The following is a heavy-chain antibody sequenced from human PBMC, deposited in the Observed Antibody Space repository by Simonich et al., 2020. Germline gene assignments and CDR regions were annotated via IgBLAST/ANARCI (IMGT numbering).Heavy chain of an antibody. Sequence: QVQLVQSGAEVKKPGASVKVSCKASGYTFTGYYMHWGRQAPGQGLEWLGWINPNRGGTNYAQKFQGRGTMTRDTSISTAYMELSRLRSDDTAVYYCARVRFEAFDIWGQGTMVTVSS. CDR3: ARVRFEAFDI. V-gene: IGHV1-2*02. J-gene: IGHJ3*02. CDR2: INPNRGGT. CDR1: GYTFTGYY.